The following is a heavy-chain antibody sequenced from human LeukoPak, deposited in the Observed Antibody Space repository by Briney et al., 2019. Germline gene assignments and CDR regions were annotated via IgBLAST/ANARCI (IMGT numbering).Heavy chain of an antibody. CDR3: ATYDSSGYYYRH. CDR2: MNPNSGNT. V-gene: IGHV1-8*01. D-gene: IGHD3-22*01. J-gene: IGHJ1*01. CDR1: GYTLTELS. Sequence: ASVKVSCKVSGYTLTELSMHWVRQATGQGLEWMGWMNPNSGNTGYAQKFQGRVTMTRNTSISTAYMELSSLRSEDTAVYYCATYDSSGYYYRHWGQGTLVTVSS.